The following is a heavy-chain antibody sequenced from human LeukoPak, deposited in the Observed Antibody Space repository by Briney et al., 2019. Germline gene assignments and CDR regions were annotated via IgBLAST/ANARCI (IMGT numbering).Heavy chain of an antibody. D-gene: IGHD2-2*01. CDR1: GFTFDDCG. J-gene: IGHJ3*02. V-gene: IGHV3-20*01. Sequence: PGGSLRLSCAASGFTFDDCGMSGAPWPPGKGLEGGSGINWNGGSTCYADSVKGRFTISRDNTKNSLYLQMNSLRAENTALYHCARGYCSSTSCHDAFDIWGQGTMVTVSS. CDR2: INWNGGST. CDR3: ARGYCSSTSCHDAFDI.